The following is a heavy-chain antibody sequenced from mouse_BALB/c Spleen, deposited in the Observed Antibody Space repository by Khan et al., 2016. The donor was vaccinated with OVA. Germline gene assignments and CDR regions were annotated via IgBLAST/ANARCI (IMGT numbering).Heavy chain of an antibody. CDR1: GYSITSDYA. D-gene: IGHD4-1*01. CDR3: ASELGRYYALDY. CDR2: ISYSGST. Sequence: EVQLQVSGPGLVKPSQSLSLTCTVTGYSITSDYAWNWIRQFPGNKLEWMGYISYSGSTTYNPSLKSRISITRDTSKYKFFLQLKSVTSEDTATYYCASELGRYYALDYWGQGTSVTVSS. V-gene: IGHV3-2*02. J-gene: IGHJ4*01.